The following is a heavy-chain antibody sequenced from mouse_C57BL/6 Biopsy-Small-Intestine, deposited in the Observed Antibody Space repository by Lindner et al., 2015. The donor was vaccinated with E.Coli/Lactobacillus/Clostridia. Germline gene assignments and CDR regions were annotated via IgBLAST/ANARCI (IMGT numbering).Heavy chain of an antibody. CDR1: GFPITSGYY. Sequence: VQLQESGPGLVKPSQSLFLTCSITGFPITSGYYWIWIRQSPGKPLEWMGYITHSGETFYNPSLQSPISITRETSKNQFFLQLNSVTTEDTAMYYCAGDRLGYWYFDVWAQGPRSPSPQ. J-gene: IGHJ1*03. CDR2: ITHSGET. CDR3: AGDRLGYWYFDV. V-gene: IGHV12-3*01. D-gene: IGHD4-1*01.